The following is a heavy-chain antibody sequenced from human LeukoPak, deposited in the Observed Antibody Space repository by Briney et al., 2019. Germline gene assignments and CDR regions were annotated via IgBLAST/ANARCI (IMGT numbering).Heavy chain of an antibody. Sequence: EASVKVSCKASGYTFTSYGISWVRQAPGQGLEWMGWISAYNGNTNYAQKLQGRVTMTTDTSTSTAYMELRSLRSDDTAVYYCARDPGRIAPRRDSAFDIWGQGTMVTVSS. J-gene: IGHJ3*02. CDR3: ARDPGRIAPRRDSAFDI. CDR2: ISAYNGNT. V-gene: IGHV1-18*01. D-gene: IGHD6-13*01. CDR1: GYTFTSYG.